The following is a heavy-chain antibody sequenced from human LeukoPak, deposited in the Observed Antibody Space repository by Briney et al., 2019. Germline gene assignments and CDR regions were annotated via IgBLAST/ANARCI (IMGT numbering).Heavy chain of an antibody. D-gene: IGHD2-8*01. Sequence: PSETLSLTCTVSGGSISSYYWSWIRQPPGKGLEWIGYIYYSGSTNYNPSLKSRVTISADTSKNQFSLKLSPVTATDTAVYYRARHHNGGFYAAFDIWGQGTMVPVSS. V-gene: IGHV4-59*08. CDR1: GGSISSYY. CDR3: ARHHNGGFYAAFDI. J-gene: IGHJ3*02. CDR2: IYYSGST.